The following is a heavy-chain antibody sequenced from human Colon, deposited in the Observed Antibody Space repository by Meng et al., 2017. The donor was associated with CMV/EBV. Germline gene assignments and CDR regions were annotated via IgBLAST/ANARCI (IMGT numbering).Heavy chain of an antibody. D-gene: IGHD5-18*01. CDR1: FY. J-gene: IGHJ2*01. CDR2: IYEPGST. Sequence: FYWGWLRQTPGGGLEWIGRIYEPGSTYYSLSLKSRVAMSMDTPKNQFSLKLNSVTAADTAVYYCAREPIRQYSYGSPFWYFDLWGRGTLVTVSS. CDR3: AREPIRQYSYGSPFWYFDL. V-gene: IGHV4-39*07.